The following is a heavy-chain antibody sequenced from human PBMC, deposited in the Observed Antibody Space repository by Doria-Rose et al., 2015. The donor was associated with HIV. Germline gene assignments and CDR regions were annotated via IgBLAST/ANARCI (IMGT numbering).Heavy chain of an antibody. CDR1: GFTYSSHR. V-gene: IGHV3-21*01. CDR3: ATGVTLDY. CDR2: ISSTSAYI. D-gene: IGHD3-10*01. Sequence: VQLVQSGGDLVRPGGSLRLSCATSGFTYSSHRINWVRQAPGKGLEWVSSISSTSAYINYADSVRGRLTISRDNARNSLYLQMDSLRAEDTAIYYCATGVTLDYWGQGTLVTVSS. J-gene: IGHJ4*02.